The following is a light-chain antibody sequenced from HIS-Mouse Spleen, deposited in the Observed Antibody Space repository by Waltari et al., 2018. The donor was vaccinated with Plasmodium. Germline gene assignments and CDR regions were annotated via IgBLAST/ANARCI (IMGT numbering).Light chain of an antibody. CDR1: KLGDKY. CDR3: QAWDSSTAV. J-gene: IGLJ3*02. CDR2: QDS. Sequence: SVSVSPGQTASITCPGDKLGDKYACWYQQKPGQSPVLVIYQDSKRPSGIPERFSGSNSGNTATLTISGTQAMDEADYYCQAWDSSTAVFGGGTKLTVL. V-gene: IGLV3-1*01.